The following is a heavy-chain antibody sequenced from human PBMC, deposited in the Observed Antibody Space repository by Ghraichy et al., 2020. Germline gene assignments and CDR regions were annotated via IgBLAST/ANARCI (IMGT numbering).Heavy chain of an antibody. V-gene: IGHV3-23*01. CDR1: GFTFSSYA. CDR2: ISGSGGST. J-gene: IGHJ6*02. D-gene: IGHD3-9*01. CDR3: AKVLRRHYDILTGYSLGDYYYGMDV. Sequence: GGSLRLSCAASGFTFSSYAMSWVRQAPGKGLEWVSAISGSGGSTYYADSVKGRFTISRDNSKNTLYLQMNSLRAEDTAVYYCAKVLRRHYDILTGYSLGDYYYGMDVWGQGTTVTVSS.